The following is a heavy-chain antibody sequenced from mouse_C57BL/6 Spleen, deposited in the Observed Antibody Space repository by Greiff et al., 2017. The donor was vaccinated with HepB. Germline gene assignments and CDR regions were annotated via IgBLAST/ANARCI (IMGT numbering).Heavy chain of an antibody. V-gene: IGHV5-17*01. CDR2: ISSGSSTI. Sequence: EVHLVESGGGLVKPGGSLKLSCAASGFTFSDYGMHWVRQAPEKGLEWVAYISSGSSTIYYADTVKGRFTISRDNAKNTLFLQMTSLRYEDTAMYYCARDWDVKYFDVWGTGTTVTVSS. CDR3: ARDWDVKYFDV. CDR1: GFTFSDYG. J-gene: IGHJ1*03. D-gene: IGHD4-1*01.